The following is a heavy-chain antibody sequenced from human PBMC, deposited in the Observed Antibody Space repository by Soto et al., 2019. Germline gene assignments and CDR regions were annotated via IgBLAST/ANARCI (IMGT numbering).Heavy chain of an antibody. Sequence: PGESLKISCKGSEYSFTSYWISWVRQMPGKGLEWMGRIDPSDSYTNYSPSFQGHVTISADKSISTAYLQWSSLKASDTAMYYCARSGSRYSSSWYVTGRLYYYYGMDVWGQGTTVTVSS. V-gene: IGHV5-10-1*01. CDR3: ARSGSRYSSSWYVTGRLYYYYGMDV. CDR1: EYSFTSYW. D-gene: IGHD6-13*01. CDR2: IDPSDSYT. J-gene: IGHJ6*02.